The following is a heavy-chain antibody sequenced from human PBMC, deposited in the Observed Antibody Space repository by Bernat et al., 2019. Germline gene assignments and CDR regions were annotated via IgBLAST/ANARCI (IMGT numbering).Heavy chain of an antibody. CDR3: AREPPYISDWKFYAMDL. D-gene: IGHD6-19*01. CDR1: GFTLNTYD. J-gene: IGHJ6*02. Sequence: EVKLVESGGGLVQPGGSLRLSCAASGFTLNTYDMHWVRQAAGKGLEWVSAINTAGQTFYPGSVKGRFTISRDNAENSLYLQMNSLGAGDTAVYYCAREPPYISDWKFYAMDLWGQGTTVTVSS. V-gene: IGHV3-13*01. CDR2: INTAGQT.